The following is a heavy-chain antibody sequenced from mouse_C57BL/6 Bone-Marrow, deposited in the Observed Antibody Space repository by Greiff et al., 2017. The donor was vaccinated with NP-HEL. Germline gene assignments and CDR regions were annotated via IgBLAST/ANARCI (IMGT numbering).Heavy chain of an antibody. Sequence: EVQLVESGGGLVQPKGSLKLSCAASGFSFNTYAMNWVRQAPGKGLEWVARIRSKSNNYATYYADSVKDRFTISRDDSESMLYLQMNNLKTEDTAMYYCVRQSPPNYYYGSSPYYAMDYWGQGTSVTVSS. CDR3: VRQSPPNYYYGSSPYYAMDY. CDR1: GFSFNTYA. D-gene: IGHD1-1*01. J-gene: IGHJ4*01. V-gene: IGHV10-1*01. CDR2: IRSKSNNYAT.